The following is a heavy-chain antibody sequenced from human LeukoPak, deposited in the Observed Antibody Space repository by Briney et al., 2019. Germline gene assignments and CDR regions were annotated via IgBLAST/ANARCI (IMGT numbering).Heavy chain of an antibody. CDR3: ARAYCSSTRCSYYFDS. D-gene: IGHD2-2*01. Sequence: PGGSLRLSCAASGFTFDSYGMNWVRQAPGKGLEWISSISSSSTYIYYADSVKGRFTISRDNAKNSLYLQMNSLRGEDTAVYYCARAYCSSTRCSYYFDSWGQGTLVTLSS. J-gene: IGHJ4*02. CDR2: ISSSSTYI. V-gene: IGHV3-21*01. CDR1: GFTFDSYG.